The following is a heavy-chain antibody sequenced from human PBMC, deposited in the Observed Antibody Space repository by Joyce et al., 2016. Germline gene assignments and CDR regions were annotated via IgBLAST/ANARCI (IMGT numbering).Heavy chain of an antibody. J-gene: IGHJ4*02. D-gene: IGHD3-10*01. V-gene: IGHV3-15*01. CDR3: AADVAEVGFGELDH. CDR2: IKSKTSGATT. Sequence: EVQVAEYGGGLVKPGGSLRHSCAASGFTFNVAWMTWVRQGPGKGVEVVGRIKSKTSGATTEYAATVKGRVTISRDDSKNTVSLQMNGLRTEDTAVYFCAADVAEVGFGELDHWGQGTLVTVSS. CDR1: GFTFNVAW.